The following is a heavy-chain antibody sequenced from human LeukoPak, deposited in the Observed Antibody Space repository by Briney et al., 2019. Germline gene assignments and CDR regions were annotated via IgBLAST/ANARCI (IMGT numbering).Heavy chain of an antibody. CDR3: ARGRQLCLPHFDY. Sequence: KPGGSLRLSCAASGFTFSDYYMSWIRQAPGKWLEWVSYISSSGSTIYYADSVKGRFTISRDNAKNSLYLQMNSLRAEDTAVYYCARGRQLCLPHFDYWGQGTLVTVSS. CDR1: GFTFSDYY. CDR2: ISSSGSTI. V-gene: IGHV3-11*04. D-gene: IGHD5-18*01. J-gene: IGHJ4*02.